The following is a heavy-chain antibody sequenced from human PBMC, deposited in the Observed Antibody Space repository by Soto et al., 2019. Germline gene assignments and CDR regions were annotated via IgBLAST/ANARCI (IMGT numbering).Heavy chain of an antibody. V-gene: IGHV3-30*18. CDR2: ISHDGSKT. CDR3: AKGDLDTSMAMAFDN. Sequence: QVQLVESGGGVVQPGRSLRLSCAASGFTFRSYGLHWVRQAPGKGLEWVAVISHDGSKTYYTGSVEGRFNISRDNFKNTLYLQMDSLRTEDTGMYYCAKGDLDTSMAMAFDNWGQGTLVTVSS. D-gene: IGHD5-18*01. J-gene: IGHJ4*02. CDR1: GFTFRSYG.